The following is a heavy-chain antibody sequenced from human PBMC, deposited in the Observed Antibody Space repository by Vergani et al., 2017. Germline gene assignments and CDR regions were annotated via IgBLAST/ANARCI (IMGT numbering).Heavy chain of an antibody. Sequence: EVHLVQSGAEVKKPGESLKISCKGSGYSFTNYWIGWVRQMPGKGLEWMGIIYPGDSDTRYSPSFEGQVTISADQSISTAYLQWRSLKASDTAMYYCARRRFEYSRSAHFDYWGQGTLVTVSS. CDR3: ARRRFEYSRSAHFDY. D-gene: IGHD6-6*01. J-gene: IGHJ4*02. CDR1: GYSFTNYW. V-gene: IGHV5-51*03. CDR2: IYPGDSDT.